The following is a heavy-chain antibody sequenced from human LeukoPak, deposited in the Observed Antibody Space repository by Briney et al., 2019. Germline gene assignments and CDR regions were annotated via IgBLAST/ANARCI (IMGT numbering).Heavy chain of an antibody. V-gene: IGHV3-66*01. Sequence: GGSLRLSCAASGFTVSSNYMSWVRQAPGKGLEWVSVIYSGGSTYYADSVKGRFTISRDNSKNTPYLQMNSLRAEDTAVYYCARGLVGALGHYYFDYWGQGTLVTVSS. J-gene: IGHJ4*02. CDR2: IYSGGST. D-gene: IGHD1-26*01. CDR1: GFTVSSNY. CDR3: ARGLVGALGHYYFDY.